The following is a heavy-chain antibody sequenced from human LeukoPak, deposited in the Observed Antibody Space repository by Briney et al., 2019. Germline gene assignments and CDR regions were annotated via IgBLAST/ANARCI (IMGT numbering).Heavy chain of an antibody. Sequence: SETLSLTCTVSGGSISSGGYYWSWIRQHPGKGLEWIGYIYYSGSTYYNPSLKSRVTISVDTSKNQFPLKLSSVAAADTAVYYCASLGNTNYYYYGMDVWGQGTTVTVSS. CDR1: GGSISSGGYY. J-gene: IGHJ6*02. CDR2: IYYSGST. CDR3: ASLGNTNYYYYGMDV. V-gene: IGHV4-31*03. D-gene: IGHD3-3*01.